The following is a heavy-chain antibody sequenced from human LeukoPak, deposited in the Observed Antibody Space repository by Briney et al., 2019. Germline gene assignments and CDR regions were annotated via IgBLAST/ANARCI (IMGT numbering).Heavy chain of an antibody. V-gene: IGHV4-59*01. CDR2: IYYSGST. CDR1: GGSISSYY. D-gene: IGHD1-7*01. CDR3: ARGPRYNWNYGWYMDV. Sequence: SETLSLTCTVSGGSISSYYWSWIRQPPGKGLGWVGYIYYSGSTNYNPSLKSRVTISVDTSKNQFSLKLSSVTAADTAVYYCARGPRYNWNYGWYMDVWGKGTTVTVSS. J-gene: IGHJ6*03.